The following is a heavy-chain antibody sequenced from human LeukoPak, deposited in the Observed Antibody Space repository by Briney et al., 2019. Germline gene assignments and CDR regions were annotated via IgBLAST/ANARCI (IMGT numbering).Heavy chain of an antibody. Sequence: ASVKVSCKASGYTFTSYDINWVRQATGHGLEWMGWMNPNSGNTGYAQKFQGRVTMTRNTSISTAYMELSSLRSEDTAVYYCARGPYSSGWYGYWGQGTPVTVSS. D-gene: IGHD6-19*01. CDR1: GYTFTSYD. CDR3: ARGPYSSGWYGY. V-gene: IGHV1-8*01. J-gene: IGHJ4*02. CDR2: MNPNSGNT.